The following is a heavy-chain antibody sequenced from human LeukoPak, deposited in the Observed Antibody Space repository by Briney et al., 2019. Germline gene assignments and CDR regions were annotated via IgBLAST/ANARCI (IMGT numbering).Heavy chain of an antibody. Sequence: GGSLRLSCAASGFTVSSNYMSWVRQAPGKGLEWVSVIYSGGSTYYADSVKGRFTISRDNSKNTLYLQMNNLRAEDTAVYYCARGTLEQWLAFDYWGQGTLVTVSS. CDR1: GFTVSSNY. D-gene: IGHD6-19*01. J-gene: IGHJ4*02. V-gene: IGHV3-53*01. CDR2: IYSGGST. CDR3: ARGTLEQWLAFDY.